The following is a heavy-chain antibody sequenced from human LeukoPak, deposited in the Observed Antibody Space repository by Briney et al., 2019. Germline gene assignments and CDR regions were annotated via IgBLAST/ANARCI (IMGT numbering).Heavy chain of an antibody. CDR2: IYSGGST. D-gene: IGHD6-13*01. V-gene: IGHV3-53*05. CDR3: ARAAYSSSWYGSFFDY. CDR1: GFTVSSNY. J-gene: IGHJ4*02. Sequence: GGSLRLSCAASGFTVSSNYMSWVRQAPGKGLEWVSVIYSGGSTYYADSVKGRFTISRDNSKNTLYLQMNSLRAEDTAVYYCARAAYSSSWYGSFFDYWGQGTLVTVSS.